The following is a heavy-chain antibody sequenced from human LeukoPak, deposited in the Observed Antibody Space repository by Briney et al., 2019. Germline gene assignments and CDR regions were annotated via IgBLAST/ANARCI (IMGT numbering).Heavy chain of an antibody. Sequence: PGGSLRLSCAASGFTFSNYGMHWVRQAPGKGLEWVAIISYDGSNKCYADSVKGRFTISRDNSKNTLYLQMNSLRAEDTAVYYCAKGPSYADYWGQGTTVTVSS. CDR1: GFTFSNYG. CDR3: AKGPSYADY. J-gene: IGHJ4*03. CDR2: ISYDGSNK. D-gene: IGHD3-16*01. V-gene: IGHV3-30*18.